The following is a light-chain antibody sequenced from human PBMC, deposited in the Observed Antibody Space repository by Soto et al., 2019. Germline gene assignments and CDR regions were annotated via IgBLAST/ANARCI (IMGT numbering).Light chain of an antibody. V-gene: IGLV2-14*01. CDR2: EVS. CDR3: NSYTSSSTFV. CDR1: SSDVGGYNY. J-gene: IGLJ1*01. Sequence: QSALTQPASVSGSPGQSITISCTGTSSDVGGYNYVSWYQQHPGKAPKLMIYEVSNRPSGVSNRFSGSRSGNTASLTFSGLQAEDEAEYYCNSYTSSSTFVFGTGTKVTVL.